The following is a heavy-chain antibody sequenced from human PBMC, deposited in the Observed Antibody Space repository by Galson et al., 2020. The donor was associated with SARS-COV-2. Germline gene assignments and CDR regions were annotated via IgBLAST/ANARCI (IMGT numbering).Heavy chain of an antibody. Sequence: SETLSLTCTVSGGSISSSSYYWGWIRQPPGKGLEWIGSIYYSGSTYYNPSLKSRVTISVDTSKNQFSLKLSSVTAADTAVYYCARHDIREYDYVWGSYDYWGQGTLVTVSS. CDR2: IYYSGST. J-gene: IGHJ4*02. CDR1: GGSISSSSYY. CDR3: ARHDIREYDYVWGSYDY. V-gene: IGHV4-39*01. D-gene: IGHD3-16*01.